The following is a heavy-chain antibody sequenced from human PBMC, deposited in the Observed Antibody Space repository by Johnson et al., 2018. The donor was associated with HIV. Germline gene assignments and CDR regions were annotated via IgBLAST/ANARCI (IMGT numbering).Heavy chain of an antibody. CDR3: AKDRRQSSWELLDDAFDI. D-gene: IGHD1-26*01. CDR2: IRYDGSNK. V-gene: IGHV3-30*02. J-gene: IGHJ3*02. Sequence: QVQLVESGGGVVQPGGSLRLSCAASGFTFSSYGMHWVRQAPGKGLEWVAFIRYDGSNKYYAYSVKGRFTISRDNSKNTLYLQMNSLRAEDTAVYYCAKDRRQSSWELLDDAFDIWGQGTMVTVSS. CDR1: GFTFSSYG.